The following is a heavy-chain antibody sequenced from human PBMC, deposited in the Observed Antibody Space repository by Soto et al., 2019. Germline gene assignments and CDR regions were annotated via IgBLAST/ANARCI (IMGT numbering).Heavy chain of an antibody. CDR2: INHSGST. J-gene: IGHJ4*02. CDR1: GGSISSGGYY. D-gene: IGHD2-2*01. V-gene: IGHV4-39*07. CDR3: ARNHMGTSRHYNLDY. Sequence: PSETLSLTCTVSGGSISSGGYYWSWIRQPPGKGLEWIGEINHSGSTNYNPSLKSRVTISVDTSKNQFSLKLSSVTAADTAVYYCARNHMGTSRHYNLDYWGQGTLVTVSS.